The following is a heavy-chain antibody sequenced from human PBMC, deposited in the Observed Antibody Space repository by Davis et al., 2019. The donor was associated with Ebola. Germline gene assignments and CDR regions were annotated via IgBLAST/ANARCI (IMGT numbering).Heavy chain of an antibody. D-gene: IGHD1-7*01. CDR2: ISAYNGNT. CDR1: GYTFTSYG. V-gene: IGHV1-18*01. CDR3: ARDHVTGTTGNYYGMDV. J-gene: IGHJ6*02. Sequence: ASVKVSCKASGYTFTSYGISWVRQAPAQGLEWMGWISAYNGNTNYAQKPQGRVTMTTDTSTSTAYMELRSLRSDDTAVYYCARDHVTGTTGNYYGMDVWGQGTTVTVSS.